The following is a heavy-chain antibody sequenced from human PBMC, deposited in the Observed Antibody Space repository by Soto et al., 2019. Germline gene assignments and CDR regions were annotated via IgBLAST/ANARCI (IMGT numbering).Heavy chain of an antibody. J-gene: IGHJ5*01. CDR2: ISSSTSYV. V-gene: IGHV3-21*06. CDR1: GFTFSRYG. CDR3: ARDPSEGRVGNWFES. D-gene: IGHD2-2*01. Sequence: EVQLVESGGGLVKPGGSLRLSCAASGFTFSRYGMNWLLQAPGKGLEWVASISSSTSYVYYADSVKGRFSTSRDNAKNILYLEMYALRTEDTAVYYCARDPSEGRVGNWFESWGQGTLVTVSS.